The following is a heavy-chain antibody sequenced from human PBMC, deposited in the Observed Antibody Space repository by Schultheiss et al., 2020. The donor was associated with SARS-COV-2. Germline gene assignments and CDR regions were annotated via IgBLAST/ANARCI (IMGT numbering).Heavy chain of an antibody. CDR1: GYTFTSYY. V-gene: IGHV1-2*02. CDR2: INPNSGGT. CDR3: ARGTSYDTLTGQGYYYGLDV. D-gene: IGHD3-9*01. Sequence: ASVKVSCKASGYTFTSYYMHWVRQAPGQGLEWMGWINPNSGGTDYAQKFQGRVTLTRDTSISTAYMELSRLRSDDTAVYYCARGTSYDTLTGQGYYYGLDVWGQGTTVTVSS. J-gene: IGHJ6*02.